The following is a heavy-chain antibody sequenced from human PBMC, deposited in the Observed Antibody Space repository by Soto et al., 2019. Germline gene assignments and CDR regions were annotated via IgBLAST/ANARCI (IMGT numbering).Heavy chain of an antibody. CDR1: GFTFDDYA. V-gene: IGHV3-9*01. D-gene: IGHD4-17*01. Sequence: EVQLVESGGGLVQPGRSLRLSCAASGFTFDDYAMHWVRQAPGKGLEWVSGISWSSGSIGYADSVKGRFTISRDNAKNSLYLQMKSLRAEDTALYYCAKCGYTVTMQYWYFDLWGRGTLVTVSS. CDR2: ISWSSGSI. CDR3: AKCGYTVTMQYWYFDL. J-gene: IGHJ2*01.